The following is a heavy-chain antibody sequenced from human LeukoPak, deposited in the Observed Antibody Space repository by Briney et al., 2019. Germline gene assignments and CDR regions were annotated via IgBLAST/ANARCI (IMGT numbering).Heavy chain of an antibody. CDR3: AKAKTYGDYAGIDY. J-gene: IGHJ4*02. D-gene: IGHD4-17*01. V-gene: IGHV3-30*02. Sequence: GGSLRLSCAASGFTFSSYGMPWVRQAPGKGLEWVAFIRYDGSNKYYADSVKGRFTISRDNSKNTLYLQMNSLRAEDTAVYYCAKAKTYGDYAGIDYWGQGTLVTVSS. CDR2: IRYDGSNK. CDR1: GFTFSSYG.